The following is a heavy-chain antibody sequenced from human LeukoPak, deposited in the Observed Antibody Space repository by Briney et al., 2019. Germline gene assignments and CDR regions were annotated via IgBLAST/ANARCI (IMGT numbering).Heavy chain of an antibody. Sequence: GGSLRLSCAASGFTFSSYGMHWVRRAPGKGLECVAVISYDGSNKYYADSVKGRFTISRDNSKNTLYLQMNSLRAEDTAVYYCAKKEYLYSSSWYGIDYWGQGTLVTVSS. CDR1: GFTFSSYG. CDR3: AKKEYLYSSSWYGIDY. D-gene: IGHD6-13*01. J-gene: IGHJ4*02. CDR2: ISYDGSNK. V-gene: IGHV3-30*18.